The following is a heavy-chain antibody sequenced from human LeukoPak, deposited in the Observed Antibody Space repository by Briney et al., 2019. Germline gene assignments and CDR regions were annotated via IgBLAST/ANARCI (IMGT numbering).Heavy chain of an antibody. CDR1: GFTFSDHV. Sequence: GRSLRFSCAASGFTFSDHVMHWVRQAPGMGLEWVAVISKDGSKTFYAGSVEGRFTFSRDNSENTLYLQMNYLKPEDTAVYYCAKDEGTIWNSKNDPFDIWGQGTMVTVSS. J-gene: IGHJ3*02. D-gene: IGHD1-7*01. V-gene: IGHV3-30*17. CDR3: AKDEGTIWNSKNDPFDI. CDR2: ISKDGSKT.